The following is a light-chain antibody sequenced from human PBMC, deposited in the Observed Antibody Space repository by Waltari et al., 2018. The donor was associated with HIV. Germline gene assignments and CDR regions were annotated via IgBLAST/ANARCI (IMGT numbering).Light chain of an antibody. J-gene: IGKJ1*01. CDR1: QSVSSSF. CDR3: QQYGSAPRWT. CDR2: GTS. Sequence: IVLTQSPGTLSLSPGESGTLSCKTSQSVSSSFLAWYQQKFGQSPRLLIYGTSRRAIGSSDRFTASGSGTDFTLSISRVEPEDSALYYCQQYGSAPRWTFGQGTKVEI. V-gene: IGKV3-20*01.